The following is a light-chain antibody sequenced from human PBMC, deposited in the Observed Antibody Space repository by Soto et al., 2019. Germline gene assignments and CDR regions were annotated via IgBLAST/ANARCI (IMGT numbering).Light chain of an antibody. Sequence: DIQMTQSPSSLSASIGDSVTITCRASQGIDNFLAWYQQRPGEPPKLLMYAASTLQLGVPSRFSGSRSGADFTLTISSLQPEDVATYYCQKYDSAPWTFGQGTKVEIK. CDR2: AAS. CDR1: QGIDNF. CDR3: QKYDSAPWT. J-gene: IGKJ1*01. V-gene: IGKV1-27*01.